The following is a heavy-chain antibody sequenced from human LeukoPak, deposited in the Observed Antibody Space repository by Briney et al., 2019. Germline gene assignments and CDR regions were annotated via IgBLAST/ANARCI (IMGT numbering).Heavy chain of an antibody. V-gene: IGHV4-30-2*01. CDR3: ARDGPPGNFWSGYHTIRRGGDYYYYYMDV. CDR2: IYRGGDT. J-gene: IGHJ6*03. Sequence: LRLSCAASGFTFSSYAMSWIRQPPGKGLEWIGYIYRGGDTYYNPSLKSRVSMSIDWSENHFSLKLSSVTAADTAVYYCARDGPPGNFWSGYHTIRRGGDYYYYYMDVWGKGTTVTVSS. D-gene: IGHD3-3*01. CDR1: GFTFSSYA.